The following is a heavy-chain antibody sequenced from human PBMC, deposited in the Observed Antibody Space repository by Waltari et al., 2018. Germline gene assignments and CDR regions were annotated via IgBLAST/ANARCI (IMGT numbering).Heavy chain of an antibody. Sequence: QVQLVQSGTEIKESGASVKVACKTSVYSFSSYGITWVRQAPGQGLYCMGRIIGHNGDTNSGKNFQGRVTMTTDTSTTTAYMELRNLRSDDTAVYYCARSAGLVGGWLYFDNWGQGTLVTVSS. J-gene: IGHJ4*02. CDR1: VYSFSSYG. V-gene: IGHV1-18*01. D-gene: IGHD6-19*01. CDR3: ARSAGLVGGWLYFDN. CDR2: IIGHNGDT.